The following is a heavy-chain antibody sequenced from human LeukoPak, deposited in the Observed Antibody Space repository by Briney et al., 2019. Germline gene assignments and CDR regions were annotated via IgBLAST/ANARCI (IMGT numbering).Heavy chain of an antibody. J-gene: IGHJ6*02. D-gene: IGHD6-13*01. CDR3: ARDDTAAAGYYYGMDV. CDR2: INPSGGST. CDR1: GYTFTSYY. V-gene: IGHV1-46*01. Sequence: ASVTVSCTASGYTFTSYYMHWVRQAPGQGLEWMGIINPSGGSTSYAQKFQGRVTITRDTSASTAYMELSSLRSEDTAVYYCARDDTAAAGYYYGMDVWGQGTTVTVSS.